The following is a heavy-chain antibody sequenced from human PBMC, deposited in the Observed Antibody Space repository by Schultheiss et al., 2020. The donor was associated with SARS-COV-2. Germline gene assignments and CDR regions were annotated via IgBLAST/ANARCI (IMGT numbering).Heavy chain of an antibody. CDR3: GRDQLWFGSGDYGMDV. CDR1: GGSISSGSYY. Sequence: SETLSLTCTVSGGSISSGSYYWSWIRQPAGKGLEWIGRIYTSGSTNYNPSLKSRVTISVDTSKNQFSLKLSSVTAADTAVYYCGRDQLWFGSGDYGMDVWGQGTTVTVSS. V-gene: IGHV4-61*02. D-gene: IGHD3-10*01. CDR2: IYTSGST. J-gene: IGHJ6*02.